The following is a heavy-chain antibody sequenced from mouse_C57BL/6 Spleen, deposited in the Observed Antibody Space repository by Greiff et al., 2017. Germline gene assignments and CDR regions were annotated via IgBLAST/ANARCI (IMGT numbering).Heavy chain of an antibody. Sequence: QVQLQQPGAELVKPGASVKLSCKASGYTFTSYWMPWVKQRPGQGLEWIGMIHPNSGSTNYNEKFKGKAPLTVDKSSSTAYMQLSSLTSEDSAVYYCARGFITTADWFAYWGQGTLVTVSA. D-gene: IGHD1-1*01. CDR1: GYTFTSYW. J-gene: IGHJ3*01. CDR3: ARGFITTADWFAY. CDR2: IHPNSGST. V-gene: IGHV1-64*01.